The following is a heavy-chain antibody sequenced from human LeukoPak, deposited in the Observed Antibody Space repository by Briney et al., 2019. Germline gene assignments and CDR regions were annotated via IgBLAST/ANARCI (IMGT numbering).Heavy chain of an antibody. J-gene: IGHJ6*03. CDR1: GGSISTYY. Sequence: PSETLSLTCTVSGGSISTYYWGWIRQPPGNGLEWIGNFYYSGSTYYNPSLKSRVTISVDTSKNQFSLKLSSVTAADTAVYYCARGLCSSTSCTYYYYMDVWGKGTTVTVSS. CDR3: ARGLCSSTSCTYYYYMDV. CDR2: FYYSGST. V-gene: IGHV4-39*01. D-gene: IGHD2-2*01.